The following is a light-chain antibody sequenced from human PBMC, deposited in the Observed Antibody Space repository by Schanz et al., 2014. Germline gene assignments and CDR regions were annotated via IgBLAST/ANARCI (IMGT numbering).Light chain of an antibody. CDR3: QYYGTSPFT. Sequence: DIVMTQSPDSLAVSLGERATINCKSSQSVLYSSNNKNYLAWYQQKPGQPPNLLIYWASTRESGVPDRFSGSGSGTDFTLTISRVEPEDFAVYYCQYYGTSPFTFGQGTRLEIK. CDR2: WAS. J-gene: IGKJ5*01. CDR1: QSVLYSSNNKNY. V-gene: IGKV4-1*01.